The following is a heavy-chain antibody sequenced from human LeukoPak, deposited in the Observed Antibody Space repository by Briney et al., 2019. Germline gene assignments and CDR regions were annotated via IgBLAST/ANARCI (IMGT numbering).Heavy chain of an antibody. CDR2: ISGSGGST. V-gene: IGHV3-23*01. CDR1: GFTFSSYA. D-gene: IGHD2-2*01. J-gene: IGHJ4*02. CDR3: AKGYCSSTSCYSDY. Sequence: GGSLRLSCAASGFTFSSYAMSWVRQAPGKGLEWVSAISGSGGSTYYADSVKGRFTISRDNSKNTLYLQMNSLRAEDTAVYYCAKGYCSSTSCYSDYGGQGTLVTVSS.